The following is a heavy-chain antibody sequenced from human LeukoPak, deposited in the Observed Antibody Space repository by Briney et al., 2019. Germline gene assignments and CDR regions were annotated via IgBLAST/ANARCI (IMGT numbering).Heavy chain of an antibody. CDR3: LVGYCSSTGCGAINWFDP. J-gene: IGHJ5*02. D-gene: IGHD2-2*01. CDR1: GGTFSSYA. V-gene: IGHV1-69*10. CDR2: IIPILGIA. Sequence: ASVKVSCKASGGTFSSYAISWVRQAPGQGLEWMGGIIPILGIANYAQKFQGRVTITADKSTSTAYMELSSLRSEDTAVYYCLVGYCSSTGCGAINWFDPWGQGTLVTVSS.